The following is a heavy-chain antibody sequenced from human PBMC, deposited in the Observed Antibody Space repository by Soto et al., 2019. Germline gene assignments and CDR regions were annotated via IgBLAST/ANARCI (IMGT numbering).Heavy chain of an antibody. J-gene: IGHJ4*02. D-gene: IGHD6-13*01. V-gene: IGHV3-72*01. CDR1: GFTFTDHY. CDR2: TRNKANSFTT. CDR3: ARLGRSGSSWVFDY. Sequence: GGSLRLSCAASGFTFTDHYMGWVRQAPGKGLEWVGRTRNKANSFTTDYAASVKGRFTVSRDDSKNSLYLQMNSLKTEDTAVYYCARLGRSGSSWVFDYWGQGTLVTVSS.